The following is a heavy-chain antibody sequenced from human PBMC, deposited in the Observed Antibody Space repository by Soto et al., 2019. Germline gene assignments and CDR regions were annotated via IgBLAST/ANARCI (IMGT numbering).Heavy chain of an antibody. CDR1: GYSFTSYW. V-gene: IGHV5-10-1*01. J-gene: IGHJ6*02. Sequence: GESLKISCKGSGYSFTSYWISWVRQMPGKGLEWMGRIYPSDSYTNYSPSFQGHFTISADKSISTAYLQWSSLKASDTAMYYCARRFYYDSSGAPGWGGMDVWGQGATVTVSS. CDR3: ARRFYYDSSGAPGWGGMDV. CDR2: IYPSDSYT. D-gene: IGHD3-22*01.